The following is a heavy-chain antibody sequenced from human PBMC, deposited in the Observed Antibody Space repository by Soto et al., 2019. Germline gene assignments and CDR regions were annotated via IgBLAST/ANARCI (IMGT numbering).Heavy chain of an antibody. CDR1: GFTFSNAW. D-gene: IGHD3-3*01. Sequence: ELQLVESGGGLVKPGGSLRLSCAASGFTFSNAWMSWVRQAPGKGLEWVGRIKSKTDGGTIDYAAPVKGRFTISRDDSKNTLYLQMNSLKTEDTAVYYCTIVYYDFWSGYYYKYYFDYWGQGTLVTVSS. V-gene: IGHV3-15*01. J-gene: IGHJ4*02. CDR3: TIVYYDFWSGYYYKYYFDY. CDR2: IKSKTDGGTI.